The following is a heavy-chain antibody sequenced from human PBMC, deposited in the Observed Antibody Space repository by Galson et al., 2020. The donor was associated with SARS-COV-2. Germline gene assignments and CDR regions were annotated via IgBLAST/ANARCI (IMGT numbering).Heavy chain of an antibody. J-gene: IGHJ3*02. D-gene: IGHD7-27*01. CDR2: VSQSGSI. CDR1: GRSLSGHY. V-gene: IGHV4-34*01. CDR3: ATDVTGAHSSTAYEI. Sequence: SQTLSLTCGVPGRSLSGHYRSWIRQSPGQGLEWLGEVSQSGSINTNPSLKSRVTISLDTSKNQFSLSLHSVTAADRGVYYCATDVTGAHSSTAYEIWGQGTVVTVSS.